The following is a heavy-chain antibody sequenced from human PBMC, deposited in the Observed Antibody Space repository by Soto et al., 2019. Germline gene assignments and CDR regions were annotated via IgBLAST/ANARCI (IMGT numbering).Heavy chain of an antibody. V-gene: IGHV1-69*06. CDR2: IIPIFGTA. D-gene: IGHD3-3*01. J-gene: IGHJ6*02. CDR3: ARDRRIYYDFWSGHYGMDV. Sequence: SSVKVSCNASVGTFSSYAISWVRQAPGQGLEWMGGIIPIFGTANYAQKFQGRVTITADKSTSTAYMELSSLRSEDTAVYYCARDRRIYYDFWSGHYGMDVWGQGTTVTVSS. CDR1: VGTFSSYA.